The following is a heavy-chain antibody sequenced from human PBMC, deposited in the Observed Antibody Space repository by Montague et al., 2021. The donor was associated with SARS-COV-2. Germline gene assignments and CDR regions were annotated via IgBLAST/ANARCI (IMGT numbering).Heavy chain of an antibody. D-gene: IGHD1-7*01. Sequence: SLRLSCAASGFTVSSSYMSWVRQAPGKGLEWVSVIYSGGSTYYADSVKGRFTISRHNSKNTLYLQMNSLRAEDTAVYYCARGPFDWNYLDYYYYMDVWGKGTTVTVSS. J-gene: IGHJ6*03. CDR2: IYSGGST. V-gene: IGHV3-53*04. CDR1: GFTVSSSY. CDR3: ARGPFDWNYLDYYYYMDV.